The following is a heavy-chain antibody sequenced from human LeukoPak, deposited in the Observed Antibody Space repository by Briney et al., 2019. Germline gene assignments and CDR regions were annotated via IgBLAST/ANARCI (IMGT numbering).Heavy chain of an antibody. V-gene: IGHV4-4*07. CDR3: AREIAVARNYYYYYMDV. J-gene: IGHJ6*03. CDR2: IYTSGST. D-gene: IGHD6-19*01. Sequence: SETLSLTCTFSGGSISSYYWSWIRQPAGKGLEWIGRIYTSGSTNYNPSLKSRVTMSVDTSKNQFSLKLSSVTAADTAVYYCAREIAVARNYYYYYMDVWGKGTTVTISS. CDR1: GGSISSYY.